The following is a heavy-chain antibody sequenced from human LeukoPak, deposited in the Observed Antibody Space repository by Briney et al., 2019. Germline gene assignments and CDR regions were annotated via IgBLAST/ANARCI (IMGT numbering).Heavy chain of an antibody. CDR3: ARRAGPCAFDI. J-gene: IGHJ3*02. CDR2: IYYSGST. Sequence: SETLSLTCTVSGGSISSYYWSWIRQPPGMGLEWIGYIYYSGSTNYHPSLKSRVTISVDTSKNQFSLKLSSVSAADTAVYYCARRAGPCAFDIWGQGTIVTVSS. D-gene: IGHD6-13*01. CDR1: GGSISSYY. V-gene: IGHV4-59*01.